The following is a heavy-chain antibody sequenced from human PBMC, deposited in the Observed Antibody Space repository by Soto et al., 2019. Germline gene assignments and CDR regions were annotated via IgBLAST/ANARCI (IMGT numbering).Heavy chain of an antibody. V-gene: IGHV4-34*01. Sequence: ASETLSLTCAVYGGSFSGYYWSWIRQPPGKGLEWIGEINHSGSTNYNPSLKSRVTISVDTSKNQFSLKLSSVTAADTAVYYCARTWGATVTTFDYWGQGTLVTVSS. CDR1: GGSFSGYY. D-gene: IGHD4-17*01. J-gene: IGHJ4*02. CDR2: INHSGST. CDR3: ARTWGATVTTFDY.